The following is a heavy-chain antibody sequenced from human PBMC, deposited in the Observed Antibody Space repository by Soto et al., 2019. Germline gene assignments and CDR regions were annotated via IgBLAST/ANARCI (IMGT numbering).Heavy chain of an antibody. CDR2: IYYSGST. Sequence: QVQLQESGPGLVKPSETLSLTCTVSGGSISSYYWSWIRQPPGKGLEWIGYIYYSGSTNYNPSLKSRVTISVDTSKNQFSLKLSSVTAADTAVYYCAGRLRYSGYHNGGWYFDLWGRGTLVTVSS. CDR1: GGSISSYY. J-gene: IGHJ2*01. D-gene: IGHD5-12*01. V-gene: IGHV4-59*08. CDR3: AGRLRYSGYHNGGWYFDL.